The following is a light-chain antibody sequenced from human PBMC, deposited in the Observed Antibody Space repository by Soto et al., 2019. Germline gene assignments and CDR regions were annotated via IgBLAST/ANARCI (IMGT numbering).Light chain of an antibody. V-gene: IGLV2-14*01. CDR2: EVN. CDR1: SSDIGAYDY. J-gene: IGLJ1*01. CDR3: FSFTNTSNHV. Sequence: QSALTRPASLSGSPGQSITISCTGTSSDIGAYDYVSWFQQHPGKAPKLMISEVNNRPSGVSNRFSGSKSGNTAYLTISGLQVEDEADYFCFSFTNTSNHVLGNGTKVTVL.